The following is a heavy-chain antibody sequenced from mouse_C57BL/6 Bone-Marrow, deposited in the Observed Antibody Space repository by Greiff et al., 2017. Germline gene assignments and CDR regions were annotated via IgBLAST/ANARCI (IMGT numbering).Heavy chain of an antibody. J-gene: IGHJ4*01. CDR2: ISGGCSYT. V-gene: IGHV5-4*03. CDR1: GFTFSSYA. Sequence: DVMLVESGGGLVKPGGSLKLSCAASGFTFSSYAMSWVRQTPEKRLEWVATISGGCSYTCYPDNVKGRFTISRDNAKNNLYLQMSHLKSDDTAMYYCARGGLPYYAMDYWGQGTSVTVSS. D-gene: IGHD2-2*01. CDR3: ARGGLPYYAMDY.